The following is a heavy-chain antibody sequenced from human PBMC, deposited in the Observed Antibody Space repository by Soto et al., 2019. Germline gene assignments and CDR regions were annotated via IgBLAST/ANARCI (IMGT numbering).Heavy chain of an antibody. Sequence: QVQLVESGGGVVQPGRSLRLSCAASGFTFSSYGMHWVRQAPGKGLEWVAVIWYDGSNKYYADSVKGRFTISRDNSKNTLYLQMNSLRAEDTAVYYCARARYYYDSSGYYLDYWGQGTLVTVSS. CDR2: IWYDGSNK. CDR3: ARARYYYDSSGYYLDY. D-gene: IGHD3-22*01. CDR1: GFTFSSYG. J-gene: IGHJ4*02. V-gene: IGHV3-33*01.